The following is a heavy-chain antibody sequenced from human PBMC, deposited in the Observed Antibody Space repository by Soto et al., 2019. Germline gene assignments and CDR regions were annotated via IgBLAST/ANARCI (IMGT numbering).Heavy chain of an antibody. CDR1: GGSFSGYY. V-gene: IGHV4-34*01. CDR2: INHSGST. J-gene: IGHJ6*02. Sequence: SETLSLTCAVYGGSFSGYYWSWIRQPPGKGLELIGEINHSGSTNYNPSLKSRVTISVDTSKNQFSLKLSSVTAADTAVYYCARGASGTATITPYYYYGMDVWGQGTTVTVSS. D-gene: IGHD5-12*01. CDR3: ARGASGTATITPYYYYGMDV.